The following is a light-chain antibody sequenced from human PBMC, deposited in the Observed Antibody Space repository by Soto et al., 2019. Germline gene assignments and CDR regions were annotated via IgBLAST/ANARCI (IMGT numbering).Light chain of an antibody. CDR1: QTINIW. CDR2: RAS. Sequence: DIQMTQSPPTLSASVGDRVTITCRASQTINIWLAWYQLKPGKAPKLLIFRASALAPGVPSRFSGSGSGTEFTLIINSLQPEDVATYYCQQYDIYWTSGHGTRVEIK. V-gene: IGKV1-5*03. CDR3: QQYDIYWT. J-gene: IGKJ1*01.